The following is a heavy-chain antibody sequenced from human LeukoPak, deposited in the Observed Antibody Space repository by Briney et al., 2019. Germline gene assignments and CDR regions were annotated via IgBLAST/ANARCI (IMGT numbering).Heavy chain of an antibody. D-gene: IGHD6-19*01. V-gene: IGHV1-2*02. CDR2: INPNSGGT. CDR3: ARTGSSGWYFLDY. Sequence: ASVKVSCKASGYSFTGYYIHWVRQAPGQGLEWMGWINPNSGGTNYAQKFQGRVTMTRDTSISTAYMELSRLRSDDTAVYYCARTGSSGWYFLDYWGQGTLVTVSS. CDR1: GYSFTGYY. J-gene: IGHJ4*02.